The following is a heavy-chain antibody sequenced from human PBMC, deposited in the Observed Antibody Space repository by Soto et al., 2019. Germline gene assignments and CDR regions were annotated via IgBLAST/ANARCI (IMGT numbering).Heavy chain of an antibody. J-gene: IGHJ3*02. CDR3: ARNGVGFGFDI. CDR1: GRSMSGYN. Sequence: QVQQQQWGARLLKPSETLSLTCAEYGRSMSGYNWSWLRRSPVRGLEWIGEIGPTGDTNYGPSFMSRVTVSVDTSEYELSLILTQVTAADTATYLCARNGVGFGFDIWGLGTMVSVSS. V-gene: IGHV4-34*02. CDR2: IGPTGDT. D-gene: IGHD3-10*01.